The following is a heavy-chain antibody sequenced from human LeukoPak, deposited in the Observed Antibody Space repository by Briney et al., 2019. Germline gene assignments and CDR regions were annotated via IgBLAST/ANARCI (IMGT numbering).Heavy chain of an antibody. Sequence: GRSLRLSCAVSGFTFSSYGMHWVRQAPGKGLEWVSAISGSGGSTYYADSVKGRFTISRDNSKNTLYLQMNSLRAEDTAVYYCAKDSHLIAVAGGALDYWGQGTLVTVSS. CDR2: ISGSGGST. D-gene: IGHD6-19*01. J-gene: IGHJ4*02. CDR3: AKDSHLIAVAGGALDY. CDR1: GFTFSSYG. V-gene: IGHV3-23*01.